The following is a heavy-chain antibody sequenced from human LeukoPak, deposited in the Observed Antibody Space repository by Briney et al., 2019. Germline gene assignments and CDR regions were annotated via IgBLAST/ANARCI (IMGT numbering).Heavy chain of an antibody. CDR2: IYYSGST. CDR1: GGSISSSSYY. V-gene: IGHV4-39*01. Sequence: SETLSLTCTVSGGSISSSSYYWGWIRQPPGKGLEWIGSIYYSGSTYYNPSLKSRVTISVDTSKNQFSLELSSVTAADTAVYYCATHYGSGSYYFDYWGQGTLVTVSS. CDR3: ATHYGSGSYYFDY. J-gene: IGHJ4*02. D-gene: IGHD3-10*01.